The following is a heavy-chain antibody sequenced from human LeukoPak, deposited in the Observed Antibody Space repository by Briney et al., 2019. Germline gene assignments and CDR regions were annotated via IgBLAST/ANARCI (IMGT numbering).Heavy chain of an antibody. V-gene: IGHV1-69*04. CDR2: IIPILGIA. J-gene: IGHJ4*02. CDR3: ARVVGGYEPFLDY. CDR1: GGTFSSYA. D-gene: IGHD5-12*01. Sequence: ASVKVSCKASGGTFSSYAISWVRQAPGQGLEWMGRIIPILGIANYAQKFQGRVTITADKSTSTAYMELSSLRSEDTAVYYCARVVGGYEPFLDYWGQGTLVTVSS.